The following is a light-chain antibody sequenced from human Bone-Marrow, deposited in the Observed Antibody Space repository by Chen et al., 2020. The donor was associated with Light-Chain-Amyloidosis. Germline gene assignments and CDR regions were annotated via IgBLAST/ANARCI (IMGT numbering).Light chain of an antibody. J-gene: IGLJ2*01. CDR2: RDT. CDR3: QSADSSGTYEVI. CDR1: DLPTKY. Sequence: SSEPTQPPSVSVAQAQTARITCSGDDLPTKYAYWYQQKPGQAPVLVIHRDTERPSGISERFSGSSSGTTATLTISGVQAEDEADYHCQSADSSGTYEVIFGGGTKLTVL. V-gene: IGLV3-25*03.